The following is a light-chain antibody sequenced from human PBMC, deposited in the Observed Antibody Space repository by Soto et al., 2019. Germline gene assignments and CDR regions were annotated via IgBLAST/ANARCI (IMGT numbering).Light chain of an antibody. J-gene: IGKJ1*01. CDR3: QQYNSYL. V-gene: IGKV1-5*01. CDR2: DAS. CDR1: QSISSW. Sequence: DIQMTQSPSTLSASVGDRVTITCRASQSISSWLAWYQQKPGKAPKLLIYDASSLESGVPSRFSGSGSGTEFTLTISSLQPDDFATYYCQQYNSYLFGQGTKADIK.